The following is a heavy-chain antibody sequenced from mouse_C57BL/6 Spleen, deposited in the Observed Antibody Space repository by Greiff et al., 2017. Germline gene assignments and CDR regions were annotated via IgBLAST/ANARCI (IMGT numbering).Heavy chain of an antibody. J-gene: IGHJ1*03. D-gene: IGHD2-5*01. Sequence: VQLQQSGPELVKPGASVKMSCKASGYTFTDYNMHWVKQSPGKSLEWIGNINPNNGGTSYNQKFKGKATLTVNKSSSTSYMELRSLTSEDSAVYCCARAACYSNYFDDWGTGTTVTVSS. CDR1: GYTFTDYN. CDR2: INPNNGGT. V-gene: IGHV1-22*01. CDR3: ARAACYSNYFDD.